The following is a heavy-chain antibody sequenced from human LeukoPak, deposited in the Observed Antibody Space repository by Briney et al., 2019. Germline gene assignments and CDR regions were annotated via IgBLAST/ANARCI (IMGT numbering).Heavy chain of an antibody. Sequence: SETLSLTCTVSGGSVSGSYYWGWIRQPPGKGLEWIGSIYDSGSTYYNPSLKSRVTISVDTSKNQFSLKLNSVTAADTAVYYCARHYGPWGQGTLVTVSS. D-gene: IGHD3-10*01. CDR2: IYDSGST. CDR1: GGSVSGSYY. CDR3: ARHYGP. J-gene: IGHJ5*02. V-gene: IGHV4-39*01.